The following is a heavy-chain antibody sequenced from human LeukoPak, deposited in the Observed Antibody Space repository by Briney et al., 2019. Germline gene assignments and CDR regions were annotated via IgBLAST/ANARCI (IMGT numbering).Heavy chain of an antibody. Sequence: GGSLRLSCAASGFTFSSYAMHWVRQAPGKGLEWVAVISYDGSNKYYADSVKGRFTTSRDSSKNTLYLQMNSLRAEDTAVYYCAKGYDTSGYYYVAGYFDYWGQGTLVTVSS. D-gene: IGHD3-22*01. J-gene: IGHJ4*02. V-gene: IGHV3-30*04. CDR3: AKGYDTSGYYYVAGYFDY. CDR1: GFTFSSYA. CDR2: ISYDGSNK.